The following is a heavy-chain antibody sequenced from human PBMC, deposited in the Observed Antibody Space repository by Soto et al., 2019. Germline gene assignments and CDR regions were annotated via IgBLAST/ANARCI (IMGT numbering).Heavy chain of an antibody. CDR1: GGSFSGYY. J-gene: IGHJ5*02. Sequence: SETLSLTCAVYGGSFSGYYWSWIRQPPGKGLEWIGEINHSGSTNYNPSLKSRVTISVDTSKNQFSLKLSSVTAADTAVYYCARESAEVTIFGVVPNWFDPRGQGTLVTVSS. V-gene: IGHV4-34*01. CDR2: INHSGST. D-gene: IGHD3-3*01. CDR3: ARESAEVTIFGVVPNWFDP.